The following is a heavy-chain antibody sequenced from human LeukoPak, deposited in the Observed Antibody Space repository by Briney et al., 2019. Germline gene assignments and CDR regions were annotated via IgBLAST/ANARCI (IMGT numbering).Heavy chain of an antibody. Sequence: SETLSLTCTVSGDSINTYYWIWIRQPPGRGLEWIGYIYYSGSTDYNPSLKSRVTISVDTSRNQFSLKLSSVTAADTAVYYCARGYRYYYHYTGSYALDVWGQGTRVTVSS. V-gene: IGHV4-59*01. D-gene: IGHD3-10*01. CDR3: ARGYRYYYHYTGSYALDV. CDR2: IYYSGST. J-gene: IGHJ3*01. CDR1: GDSINTYY.